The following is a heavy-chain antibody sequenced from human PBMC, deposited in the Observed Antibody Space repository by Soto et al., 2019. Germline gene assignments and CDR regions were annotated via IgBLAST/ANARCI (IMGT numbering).Heavy chain of an antibody. Sequence: PGGSLRLSCAASGFTSSSYGMHWVRQAPGKGLEWVAVIWYDGSNKYYADSVKGRFTISRDNSKNTLYLQMNSLRAEDTAVYYCARGALSEAIVVSDYWGQGTLVTVSS. V-gene: IGHV3-33*01. J-gene: IGHJ4*02. CDR2: IWYDGSNK. CDR1: GFTSSSYG. CDR3: ARGALSEAIVVSDY. D-gene: IGHD3-16*02.